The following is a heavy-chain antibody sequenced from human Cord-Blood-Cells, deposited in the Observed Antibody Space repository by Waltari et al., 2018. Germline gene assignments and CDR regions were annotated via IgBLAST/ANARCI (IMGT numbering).Heavy chain of an antibody. CDR1: GYTFTSSS. D-gene: IGHD1-26*01. CDR3: ARATLSGERGDAFDI. J-gene: IGHJ3*02. CDR2: INPSGGST. V-gene: IGHV1-46*01. Sequence: QVQLVQSGAEVKKPGASVKVSCKASGYTFTSSSMHWVRQAPGQGLEWMGIINPSGGSTSYAQKFQGRVTMTRDTSTSTVYMELSSLRSEDTAVYYCARATLSGERGDAFDIWGQGTMVTVSS.